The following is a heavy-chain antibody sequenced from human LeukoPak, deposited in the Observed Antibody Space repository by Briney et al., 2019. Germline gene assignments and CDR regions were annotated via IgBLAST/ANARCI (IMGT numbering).Heavy chain of an antibody. Sequence: SETLSLTCTVSGGSVRSTSYYWGWIRQPPGTGLEWIGSIYYSGSTYYNPSLKSRVTISVDTSKNQFSLKLSSVTAADTAVYYCARFYSSSWYYFDYWGQGTLVTVSS. J-gene: IGHJ4*02. CDR2: IYYSGST. CDR1: GGSVRSTSYY. V-gene: IGHV4-39*07. CDR3: ARFYSSSWYYFDY. D-gene: IGHD6-13*01.